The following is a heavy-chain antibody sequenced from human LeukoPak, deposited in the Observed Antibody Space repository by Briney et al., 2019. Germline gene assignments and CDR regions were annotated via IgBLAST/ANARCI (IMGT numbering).Heavy chain of an antibody. CDR2: ISSSSSYI. CDR3: LVGATTSFDH. V-gene: IGHV3-21*04. J-gene: IGHJ4*02. CDR1: GFTFSSYS. D-gene: IGHD1-26*01. Sequence: GGSLRLSCAASGFTFSSYSMNWVRQAPGKGLEWVSSISSSSSYIYYADSVKGRFTISRDNSKNTLFLQMNSLRAEDTAVYYCLVGATTSFDHWGQGTLVTVSS.